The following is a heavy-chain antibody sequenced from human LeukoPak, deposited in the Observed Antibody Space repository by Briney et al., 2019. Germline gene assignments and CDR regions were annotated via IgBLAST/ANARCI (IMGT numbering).Heavy chain of an antibody. CDR3: AREMTTVVTPSSYFDY. Sequence: GGSLRLSCAASGFRFDDYGMSWVRQAPGKGLEWVSGINWNGGSTAYADSVKGRFTISRDNAKNSLYLQMNSLRAEDTAVYYCAREMTTVVTPSSYFDYWGQGTLVTVSS. CDR1: GFRFDDYG. CDR2: INWNGGST. J-gene: IGHJ4*02. D-gene: IGHD4-23*01. V-gene: IGHV3-20*04.